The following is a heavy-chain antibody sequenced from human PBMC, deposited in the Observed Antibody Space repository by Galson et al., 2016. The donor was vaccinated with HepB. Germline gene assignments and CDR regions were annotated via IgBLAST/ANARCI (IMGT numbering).Heavy chain of an antibody. CDR2: FYPGDSEI. J-gene: IGHJ4*02. Sequence: QSGAEVKKPGESLKISCKGEGYVFSSYWIAWVRQTPDKGLEWMGLFYPGDSEIRYSPSFQGQVTFSADKSINTAYMQWSSLKASDTAIYYCAILVSSRSPYDSWGQGTLVTVSS. D-gene: IGHD3-22*01. CDR3: AILVSSRSPYDS. V-gene: IGHV5-51*01. CDR1: GYVFSSYW.